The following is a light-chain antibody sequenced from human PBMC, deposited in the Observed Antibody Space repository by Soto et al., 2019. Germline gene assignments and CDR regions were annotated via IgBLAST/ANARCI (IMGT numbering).Light chain of an antibody. J-gene: IGKJ5*01. Sequence: EIVLTQSPGTLSLSPGERAALSCGASQSVGSSYLAWYQQKPGQAPRLLIYGASSRATGIPDRFSGSGSGTDFTLTTSRLEPEEFAVYYCQQYVSSQITFSQGTRLELK. CDR3: QQYVSSQIT. V-gene: IGKV3-20*01. CDR1: QSVGSSY. CDR2: GAS.